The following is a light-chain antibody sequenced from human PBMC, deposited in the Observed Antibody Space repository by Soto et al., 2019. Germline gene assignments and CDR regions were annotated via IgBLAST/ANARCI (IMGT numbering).Light chain of an antibody. CDR1: QSISSN. Sequence: EIVMTQSPATLSVSPGERATLSCRASQSISSNLAWYQQKPGQAPSLLLYGASTRATGIPARFSGSGSGTDFTLTISSLQSEDFGFYYCQQYNEWPRTFGQGTKVEI. J-gene: IGKJ2*01. CDR3: QQYNEWPRT. CDR2: GAS. V-gene: IGKV3-15*01.